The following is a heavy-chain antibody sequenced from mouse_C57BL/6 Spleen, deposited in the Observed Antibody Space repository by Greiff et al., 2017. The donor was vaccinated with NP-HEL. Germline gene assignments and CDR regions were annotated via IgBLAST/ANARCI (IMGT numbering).Heavy chain of an antibody. Sequence: EVQRVESEGGLVQPGSSMKLSCTASGFTFSDYYMAWVRQVPEKGLEWVANINYDGSSTYYLDSLKSRFIISRDNAKNILYLQMSSLKSEDTATYYCARDRPHYYGSSYYAMDYWGQGTSVTVSS. D-gene: IGHD1-1*01. J-gene: IGHJ4*01. V-gene: IGHV5-16*01. CDR3: ARDRPHYYGSSYYAMDY. CDR1: GFTFSDYY. CDR2: INYDGSST.